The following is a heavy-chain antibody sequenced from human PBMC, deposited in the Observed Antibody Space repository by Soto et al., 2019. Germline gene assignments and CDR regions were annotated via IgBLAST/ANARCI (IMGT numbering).Heavy chain of an antibody. CDR3: ARARSGAFDI. CDR2: ISYDGSNK. D-gene: IGHD1-26*01. V-gene: IGHV3-30-3*01. J-gene: IGHJ3*02. Sequence: GGSLRLSCAASGFTFSSYAMHWVRQAPGKGLEWVAVISYDGSNKYYADSVKGRFTISRDNSKNTLYLQMNSLRAEDTAVYYCARARSGAFDIWGQGTMVTVSS. CDR1: GFTFSSYA.